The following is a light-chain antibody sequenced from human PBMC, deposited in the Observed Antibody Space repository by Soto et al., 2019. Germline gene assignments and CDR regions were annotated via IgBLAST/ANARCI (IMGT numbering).Light chain of an antibody. Sequence: DIQMTQSPSSLSASVGDRVTITCRASQSISDYLNWYQQKPGKAPKLLIYAASSLQRGVPSRFSGRGSGTDFTLTVSSLQPEDFATYYCQQSFSTPLTFGGGTKVEI. CDR3: QQSFSTPLT. J-gene: IGKJ4*01. V-gene: IGKV1-39*01. CDR2: AAS. CDR1: QSISDY.